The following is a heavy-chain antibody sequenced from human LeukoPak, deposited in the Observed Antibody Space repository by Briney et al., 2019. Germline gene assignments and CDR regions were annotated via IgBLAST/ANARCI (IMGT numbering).Heavy chain of an antibody. CDR2: IYSGGST. CDR3: ARDGSAYYYDSSGDAFDI. J-gene: IGHJ3*02. Sequence: GGSLRLSCAASGFTFSSYGMHWVRQAPGKGLEWVSVIYSGGSTYYADSVKGRFTISRDNSKNTLYLQMNSLRAEDTAVYYCARDGSAYYYDSSGDAFDIWGQGTMVTVSS. CDR1: GFTFSSYG. V-gene: IGHV3-66*01. D-gene: IGHD3-22*01.